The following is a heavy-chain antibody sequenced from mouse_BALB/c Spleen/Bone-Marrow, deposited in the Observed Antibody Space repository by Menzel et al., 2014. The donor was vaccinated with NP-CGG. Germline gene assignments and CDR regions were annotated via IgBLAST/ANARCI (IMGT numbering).Heavy chain of an antibody. Sequence: VHVKQSGPELVKPGASVKISCKASGYSFTGYFMSWVKQSHGKSLEWIGRINPYNGDTFNNQKFKGKATLTVDKSSSTAHMELLSLTSGDSAVYYWGVPYYYGSSVFDYWGQGTTLTVSS. J-gene: IGHJ2*01. CDR1: GYSFTGYF. V-gene: IGHV1-37*01. CDR2: INPYNGDT. D-gene: IGHD1-1*01. CDR3: GVPYYYGSSVFDY.